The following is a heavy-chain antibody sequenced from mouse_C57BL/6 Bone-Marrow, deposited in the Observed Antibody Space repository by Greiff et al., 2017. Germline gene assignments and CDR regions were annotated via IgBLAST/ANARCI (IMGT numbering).Heavy chain of an antibody. J-gene: IGHJ1*03. D-gene: IGHD1-1*01. V-gene: IGHV14-4*01. CDR1: GFNIKDDY. CDR2: IDTENGDT. CDR3: TYYYGSSFRWYFDV. Sequence: CTASGFNIKDDYMHWVKQRPEQGLEWIGWIDTENGDTEYASKFQGKATITADTSSNTAYLQLSSLTSEDTAVYYCTYYYGSSFRWYFDVWGTGTTVTVSS.